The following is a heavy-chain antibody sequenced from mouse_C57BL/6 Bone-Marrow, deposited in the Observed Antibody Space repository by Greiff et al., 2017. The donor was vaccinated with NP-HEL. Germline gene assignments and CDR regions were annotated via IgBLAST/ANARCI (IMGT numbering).Heavy chain of an antibody. CDR2: IYPGDGDT. V-gene: IGHV1-82*01. D-gene: IGHD2-3*01. J-gene: IGHJ1*03. CDR3: ARTYGYYPYWYFDV. CDR1: GYAFSSSW. Sequence: QVQLQQSGPELVKPGASVKISCKASGYAFSSSWMNWVKQRPGKGLEWIGRIYPGDGDTNYNGKFKGKATLTADKSSSTAYMQLSSLTSEDSAVYFCARTYGYYPYWYFDVWGTGTTVTVSS.